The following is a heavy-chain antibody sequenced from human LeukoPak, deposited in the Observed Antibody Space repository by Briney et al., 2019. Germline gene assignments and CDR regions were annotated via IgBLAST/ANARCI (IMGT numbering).Heavy chain of an antibody. Sequence: SGTLSLTCTVSGGSLSNYYWNWIRQPPGQGLEWIGHIYYSGSTNYNPSLKSRVIISLDTTKSQFSLKLSTVTAAETAVYYCARTVESTVVIAFEIWFNPWGEGTLVTVSS. CDR1: GGSLSNYY. D-gene: IGHD3-16*02. CDR3: ARTVESTVVIAFEIWFNP. J-gene: IGHJ5*02. V-gene: IGHV4-59*01. CDR2: IYYSGST.